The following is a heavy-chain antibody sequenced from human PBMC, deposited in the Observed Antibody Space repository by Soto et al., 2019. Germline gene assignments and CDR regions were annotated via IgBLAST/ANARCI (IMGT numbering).Heavy chain of an antibody. V-gene: IGHV4-59*08. D-gene: IGHD3-10*01. CDR3: ARHNYGSGSTYFDY. CDR2: IYYSGST. J-gene: IGHJ4*02. CDR1: GGSISSYY. Sequence: PSETLSLTCTVSGGSISSYYWSWIRQPPGKGLEWIGYIYYSGSTNYNPSLKSRVTISVDTSKNQFSLKLNSMTAADTAVYYCARHNYGSGSTYFDYWGQGTLVISPQ.